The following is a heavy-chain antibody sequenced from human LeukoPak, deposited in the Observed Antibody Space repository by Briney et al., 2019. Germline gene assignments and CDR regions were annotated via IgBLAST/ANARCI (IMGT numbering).Heavy chain of an antibody. D-gene: IGHD1-26*01. V-gene: IGHV1-18*01. Sequence: ASVKVSCKASGYSFSTYGITWVRQAPGQGLEWVGWISAYNGNTNYAQKLQGRVTMTTDTSTDTAYMELRSLRSDDTAVYYCARGSKWEHLDYWGQGTLVTVSS. J-gene: IGHJ4*02. CDR1: GYSFSTYG. CDR3: ARGSKWEHLDY. CDR2: ISAYNGNT.